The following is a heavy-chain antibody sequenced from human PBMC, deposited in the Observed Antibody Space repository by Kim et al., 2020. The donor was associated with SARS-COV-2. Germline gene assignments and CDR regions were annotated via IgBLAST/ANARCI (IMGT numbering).Heavy chain of an antibody. Sequence: SVKVSCKASGGTFSSYAISWVRQAPGQGLEWMGGIIPIFGTANYAQKFQGRVTITADESTSTAYMELSSLRSEDTAVYYCARDKRYYYDSSGYSTDYWGQGTLVTVSS. V-gene: IGHV1-69*13. CDR2: IIPIFGTA. CDR3: ARDKRYYYDSSGYSTDY. J-gene: IGHJ4*02. D-gene: IGHD3-22*01. CDR1: GGTFSSYA.